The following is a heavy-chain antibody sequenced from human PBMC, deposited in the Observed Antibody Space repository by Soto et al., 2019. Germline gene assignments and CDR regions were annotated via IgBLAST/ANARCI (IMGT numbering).Heavy chain of an antibody. CDR2: IYYSGST. D-gene: IGHD5-12*01. Sequence: SETLSLTCTVSGGSISSGGYYWSWIRQHPGKGLEWIGYIYYSGSTYYNPSLKSRVTISVDTSKNQFSLKLSSVTAADTAVYYCARVGYDSRDQRDYWGQGTLVTVSS. CDR3: ARVGYDSRDQRDY. V-gene: IGHV4-31*03. CDR1: GGSISSGGYY. J-gene: IGHJ4*02.